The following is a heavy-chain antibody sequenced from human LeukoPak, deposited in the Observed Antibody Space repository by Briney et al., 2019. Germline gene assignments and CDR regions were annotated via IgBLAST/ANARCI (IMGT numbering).Heavy chain of an antibody. CDR3: ARPTRGYYYDSSGYSNAFDI. CDR1: GGTFSSYA. Sequence: SVKVSCKASGGTFSSYAISWVRQAPGQGLEWMGGIIPIFGTANYAQKFQGRVTITADESTSTAYMELSSLRSEATAVYYCARPTRGYYYDSSGYSNAFDIWGQGTMVTVSS. V-gene: IGHV1-69*13. D-gene: IGHD3-22*01. CDR2: IIPIFGTA. J-gene: IGHJ3*02.